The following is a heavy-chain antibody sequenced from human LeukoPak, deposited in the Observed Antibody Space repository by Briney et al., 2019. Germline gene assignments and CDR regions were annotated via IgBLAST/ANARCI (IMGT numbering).Heavy chain of an antibody. D-gene: IGHD6-13*01. V-gene: IGHV4-59*01. CDR2: IYYSGST. Sequence: PSETLSLTCTVSGGSISSYYWSWIRQPPGKGLEWIGYIYYSGSTNYNPSLKGRVTISVDTSKNQFSLKLSSVTAADTAVYYCAREWAAAGTRWFDPWGQGTLVTVSS. CDR3: AREWAAAGTRWFDP. J-gene: IGHJ5*02. CDR1: GGSISSYY.